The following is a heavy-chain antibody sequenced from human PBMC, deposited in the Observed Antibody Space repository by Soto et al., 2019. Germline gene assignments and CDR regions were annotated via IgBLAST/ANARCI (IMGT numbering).Heavy chain of an antibody. CDR3: ARDSTRRGACDI. D-gene: IGHD3-22*01. J-gene: IGHJ3*02. V-gene: IGHV4-34*01. CDR1: NGSFSVYY. Sequence: SSETLSLTCAVYNGSFSVYYWTWIRQTPGKGLERIGEINHSGSTNYNPSLKSRVAISVDTSKNQFSLKLSSVTAADTAVYYCARDSTRRGACDIWGQGTMVTVS. CDR2: INHSGST.